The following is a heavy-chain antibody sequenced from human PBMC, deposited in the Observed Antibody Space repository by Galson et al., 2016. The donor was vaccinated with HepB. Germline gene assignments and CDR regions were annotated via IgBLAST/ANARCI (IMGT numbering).Heavy chain of an antibody. CDR2: IYWDNDK. CDR3: VHRPEDRGGSPFGC. D-gene: IGHD2-15*01. J-gene: IGHJ4*02. CDR1: GFSLSTSGVG. V-gene: IGHV2-5*02. Sequence: PALVKPTQTLTLTCTFSGFSLSTSGVGVGWVRQPPGKALEWLALIYWDNDKRYRPSLRSGLTITKDTSKNQVVLTMTNMDPEDTATFYCVHRPEDRGGSPFGCWGQGTLVTVSS.